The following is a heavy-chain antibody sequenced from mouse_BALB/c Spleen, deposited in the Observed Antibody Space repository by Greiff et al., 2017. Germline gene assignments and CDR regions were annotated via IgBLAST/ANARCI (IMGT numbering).Heavy chain of an antibody. J-gene: IGHJ1*01. Sequence: VQLVESGAELARPGASVKLSCKASGYTFTSYWMQWVKQRPGQGLEWIGAIYPGDGDTRYTQKFKGKATLTADKSSSTAYMQLSSLASEDSAVYYCASLRLREYFDVWGAGTTVTVSS. CDR2: IYPGDGDT. CDR1: GYTFTSYW. CDR3: ASLRLREYFDV. D-gene: IGHD1-2*01. V-gene: IGHV1-87*01.